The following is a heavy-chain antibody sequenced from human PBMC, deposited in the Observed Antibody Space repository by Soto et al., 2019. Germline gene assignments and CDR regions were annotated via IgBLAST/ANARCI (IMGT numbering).Heavy chain of an antibody. Sequence: EVKVLESGGGLVQPGGSLRLSCAASGFTFDTYAFNWVRQAPGKGLEWVSAIGSSGSTYYADSVKGRFTISRDNPKKTRYLQMNSLRVEDTAKYYCAKGFRSLVWYSLAPFDYWGQGALVTVAS. CDR3: AKGFRSLVWYSLAPFDY. J-gene: IGHJ4*02. V-gene: IGHV3-23*01. CDR1: GFTFDTYA. D-gene: IGHD3-3*01. CDR2: IGSSGST.